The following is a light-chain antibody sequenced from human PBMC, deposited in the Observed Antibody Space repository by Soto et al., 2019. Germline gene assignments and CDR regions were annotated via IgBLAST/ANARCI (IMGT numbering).Light chain of an antibody. CDR2: EVS. CDR1: SSDVGGYNY. J-gene: IGLJ1*01. CDR3: NSYTSKSTGV. Sequence: QYALTQPASVSGSPGQSITISCTGTSSDVGGYNYVSWYQQHPGKAPKLIIYEVSNRPSGVSNRFSGSKSGNTASLTISGLQAEDEADYYCNSYTSKSTGVFGPGNKLTVL. V-gene: IGLV2-14*01.